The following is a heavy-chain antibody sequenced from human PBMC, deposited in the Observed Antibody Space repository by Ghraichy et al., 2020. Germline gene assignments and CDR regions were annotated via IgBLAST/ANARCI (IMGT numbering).Heavy chain of an antibody. CDR2: ISAYNGNT. J-gene: IGHJ4*02. D-gene: IGHD3-22*01. CDR1: GYTFTSYG. Sequence: ASVKVSCKASGYTFTSYGISWVRQAPGQGLEWMGWISAYNGNTNYAQKLQGRVTMTTDTSTSTAYMELRSLRSDDTAVYYCARDRGYYDSSGYYRDFDYWGQGTLVTVSS. V-gene: IGHV1-18*01. CDR3: ARDRGYYDSSGYYRDFDY.